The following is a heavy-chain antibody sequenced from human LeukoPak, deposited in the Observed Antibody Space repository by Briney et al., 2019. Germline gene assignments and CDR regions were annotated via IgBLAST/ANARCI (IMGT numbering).Heavy chain of an antibody. V-gene: IGHV4-31*03. J-gene: IGHJ4*02. D-gene: IGHD6-19*01. Sequence: SQTLSLTCTVSGGSISSGAYYWRWIRQHPGKGLDLIGYVYYGGSTFYNPSLKSRVTISVDTSKNQFSLKLSSVTAADTAVYYCARAVAADYWGQGTLVTVSS. CDR3: ARAVAADY. CDR2: VYYGGST. CDR1: GGSISSGAYY.